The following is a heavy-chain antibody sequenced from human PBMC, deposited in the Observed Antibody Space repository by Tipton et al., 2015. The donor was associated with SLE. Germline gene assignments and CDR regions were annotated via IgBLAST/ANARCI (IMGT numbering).Heavy chain of an antibody. J-gene: IGHJ3*02. CDR2: IYHSGSR. D-gene: IGHD2-2*01. V-gene: IGHV4-4*02. CDR1: GGSIVSNNW. Sequence: TLSLTCAVSGGSIVSNNWWNWVRQSPERGLEWIGEIYHSGSRNYNPSLRGRVTISVDKSNNQFSLKMTSVTAADTAVYYCAREKVIEPGAPQAFDIWGQGTMVTVSS. CDR3: AREKVIEPGAPQAFDI.